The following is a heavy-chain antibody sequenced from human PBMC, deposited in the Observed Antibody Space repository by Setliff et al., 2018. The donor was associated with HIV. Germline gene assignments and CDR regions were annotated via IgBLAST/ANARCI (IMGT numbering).Heavy chain of an antibody. J-gene: IGHJ6*03. CDR3: ARGRDASTWYLSHFYSYYYLDV. V-gene: IGHV4-39*01. CDR2: INHSGTT. Sequence: PSETLSLTCTVSGGSISSSSYYWTWIRQTPDKGLEWIGDINHSGTTNYNLSLKSRTTLSLDTSKNQLSLKLTSVVAADTGLYFCARGRDASTWYLSHFYSYYYLDVWGNGTTVTVSS. CDR1: GGSISSSSYY. D-gene: IGHD6-13*01.